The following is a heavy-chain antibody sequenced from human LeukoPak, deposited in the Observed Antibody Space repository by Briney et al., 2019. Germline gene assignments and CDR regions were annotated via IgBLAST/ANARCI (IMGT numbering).Heavy chain of an antibody. D-gene: IGHD3-10*01. CDR2: IYNSGNN. V-gene: IGHV4-61*08. CDR3: ARASVLLSADY. J-gene: IGHJ4*02. CDR1: GGSISSGGYS. Sequence: PSETLSLTCAVSGGSISSGGYSWSWIRQPPGKGLEWIGYIYNSGNNNYNPSLKSRVTMSVDTSKNQFSLKLSSVTAADTAVYYCARASVLLSADYWGQGILVIVSA.